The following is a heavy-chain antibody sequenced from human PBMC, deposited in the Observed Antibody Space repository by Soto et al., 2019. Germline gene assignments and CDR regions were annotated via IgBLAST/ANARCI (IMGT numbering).Heavy chain of an antibody. Sequence: QVQLVESGGGVVQPGRSLRLSCAASGFTLSTYGMHWVRQAPGKGLEWVALISRDGSASYYADSVKGRFIISRDTSNNTLYIQMNGLRPEDTPVYYCAEYSSSPHYYYYYGMDVWGQGTTVTVSS. V-gene: IGHV3-30*18. CDR2: ISRDGSAS. CDR3: AEYSSSPHYYYYYGMDV. J-gene: IGHJ6*02. CDR1: GFTLSTYG. D-gene: IGHD6-6*01.